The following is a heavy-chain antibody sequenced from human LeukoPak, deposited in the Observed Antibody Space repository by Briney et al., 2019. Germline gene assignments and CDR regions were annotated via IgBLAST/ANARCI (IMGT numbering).Heavy chain of an antibody. J-gene: IGHJ4*02. CDR1: GFTFSSYS. CDR2: ISSTSSTI. V-gene: IGHV3-48*04. CDR3: ARYDILTALLPIDY. Sequence: PGGSLRLSCAASGFTFSSYSMNWVRQAPGKGLEWVAYISSTSSTIYYADSVKGRFTISRDNAKNSLYLQMNSLRAEDTAVYYCARYDILTALLPIDYWGQGTLVTVSS. D-gene: IGHD3-9*01.